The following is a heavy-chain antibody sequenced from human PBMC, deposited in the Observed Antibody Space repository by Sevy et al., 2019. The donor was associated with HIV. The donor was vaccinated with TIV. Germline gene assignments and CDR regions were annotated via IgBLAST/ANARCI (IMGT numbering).Heavy chain of an antibody. CDR1: GFTISEYD. V-gene: IGHV3-30*03. J-gene: IGHJ4*02. CDR3: AGGEGYRGLYFDY. Sequence: GGSLRLSCEASGFTISEYDMHWVRQAPGKGLEWVALILSDGSQKYYEDSVKGRFTISRDNSKNTVYLQMNSLRANDTAVFYCAGGEGYRGLYFDYWGQGSLVTVSS. CDR2: ILSDGSQK. D-gene: IGHD5-12*01.